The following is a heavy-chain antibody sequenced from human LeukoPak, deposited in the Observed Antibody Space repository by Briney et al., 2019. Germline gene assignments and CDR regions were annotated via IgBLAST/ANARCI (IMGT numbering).Heavy chain of an antibody. D-gene: IGHD2-15*01. V-gene: IGHV3-74*01. CDR2: LNTDGSST. Sequence: GGSLRLSCAASGFTFSSCWMHWVRQAPGKGLVWVSRLNTDGSSTTYADSVKGRFTISRDNAKNTLYLQMNSLRAEDTAVYYCARVSAVAATGALDVWGKGTTVTVSS. J-gene: IGHJ6*04. CDR1: GFTFSSCW. CDR3: ARVSAVAATGALDV.